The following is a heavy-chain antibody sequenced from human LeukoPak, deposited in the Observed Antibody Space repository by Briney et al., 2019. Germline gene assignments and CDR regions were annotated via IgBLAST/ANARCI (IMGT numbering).Heavy chain of an antibody. D-gene: IGHD2-2*02. CDR3: ARGVVVPAAIPFTYFDY. CDR2: IYYSGST. Sequence: SETLSLTCTVSGGSISSSSYYWGWIRQPPGKGLEWIGSIYYSGSTYYNPSLKSRVTISVDTSKNQFSLKLSSVTAADTAVYYCARGVVVPAAIPFTYFDYWGQGTLVTVSS. CDR1: GGSISSSSYY. J-gene: IGHJ4*02. V-gene: IGHV4-39*01.